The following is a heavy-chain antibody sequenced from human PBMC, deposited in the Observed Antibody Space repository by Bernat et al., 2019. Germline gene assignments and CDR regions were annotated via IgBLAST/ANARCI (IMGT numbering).Heavy chain of an antibody. D-gene: IGHD3-22*01. CDR3: ASSGYYVNDAFDI. J-gene: IGHJ3*02. Sequence: EVQLVETGGGLIQPGGSLRLSCAASGFTVSSNYMSWVRQAPGKGLEWVSVIYSGGSTYYAASVKGRFTISRDNSKNTLYLQMNSLRAEDTAVYYCASSGYYVNDAFDIWGQGTMVTVSS. CDR1: GFTVSSNY. CDR2: IYSGGST. V-gene: IGHV3-53*02.